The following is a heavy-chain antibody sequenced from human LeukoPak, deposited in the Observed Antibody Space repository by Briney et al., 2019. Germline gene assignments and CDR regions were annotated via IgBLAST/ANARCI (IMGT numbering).Heavy chain of an antibody. D-gene: IGHD2-21*02. CDR1: GYSFTSYW. Sequence: GASLKIPCKGSGYSFTSYWIGWVRQRPGKGLEWMGIIYPDDSDTKYSPAFQGQVTISADRSINTAYLQWSCLKASDTAMYYCARVDAVVTATATTHHFYMDVWGKGTTVTISS. CDR3: ARVDAVVTATATTHHFYMDV. CDR2: IYPDDSDT. J-gene: IGHJ6*03. V-gene: IGHV5-51*01.